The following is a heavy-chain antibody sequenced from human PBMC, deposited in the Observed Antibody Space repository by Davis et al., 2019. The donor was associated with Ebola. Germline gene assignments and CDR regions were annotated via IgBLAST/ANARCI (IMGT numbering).Heavy chain of an antibody. CDR1: GYSFTAFY. V-gene: IGHV1-2*02. D-gene: IGHD1-1*01. J-gene: IGHJ5*02. Sequence: ASVKVSCKSSGYSFTAFYIHWVRQVPGQGFQWMGWIDPKSGVRNYAQMFQGRVSMSRDTSLTTVYMELSRLKSDDTAVHYCVRDRDGTTGWFDPWGQGTLVSVSS. CDR2: IDPKSGVR. CDR3: VRDRDGTTGWFDP.